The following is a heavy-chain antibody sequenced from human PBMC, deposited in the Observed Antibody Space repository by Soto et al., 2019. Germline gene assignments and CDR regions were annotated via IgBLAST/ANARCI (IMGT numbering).Heavy chain of an antibody. D-gene: IGHD2-2*01. Sequence: VQLVESGGGLVEPGGSLRLSCEASGFPFSDHYMNWIRQAPGKGVEWISYIYFIGVTAYYAASVKGRFTIPRDNAKNSLYLQMSRLTAEDTAMYYCVSDSSPRHGFDIWGQGTMVIVSS. CDR2: IYFIGVTA. CDR3: VSDSSPRHGFDI. J-gene: IGHJ3*02. CDR1: GFPFSDHY. V-gene: IGHV3-11*01.